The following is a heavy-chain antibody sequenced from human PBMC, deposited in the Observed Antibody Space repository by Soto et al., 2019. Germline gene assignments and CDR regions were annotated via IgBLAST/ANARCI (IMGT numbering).Heavy chain of an antibody. D-gene: IGHD3-16*01. V-gene: IGHV1-18*01. CDR1: GYIFVNYG. J-gene: IGHJ6*02. CDR3: VMVDNYVTPTPQDV. CDR2: ISPYTGNT. Sequence: QVQLVQSGDEVKKPGASVKVSCKASGYIFVNYGIAWVRQAPGQGLEWMGWISPYTGNTHSATKVQGRLTMTTDTSTSTAYMDLGSLTSADKAVYYYVMVDNYVTPTPQDVWGQGTTVTVSS.